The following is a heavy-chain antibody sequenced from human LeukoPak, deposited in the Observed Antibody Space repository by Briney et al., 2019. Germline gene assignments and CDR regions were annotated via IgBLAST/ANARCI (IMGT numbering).Heavy chain of an antibody. CDR2: ISWNSGSI. CDR3: AKGGDSYGLDY. CDR1: GFTFDDYA. J-gene: IGHJ4*02. Sequence: GXSLRLSCAASGFTFDDYAMHWVRQAPGKGLEGVSGISWNSGSIDYADSVKGRFTISRDNAKNSLYLQMNSLRAEDMALYYCAKGGDSYGLDYWGQGTLVTVSS. V-gene: IGHV3-9*03. D-gene: IGHD5-18*01.